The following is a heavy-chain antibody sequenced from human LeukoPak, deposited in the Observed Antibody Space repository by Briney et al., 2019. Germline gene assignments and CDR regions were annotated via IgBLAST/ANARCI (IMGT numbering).Heavy chain of an antibody. CDR3: ERGEEKGLDRCDY. CDR2: ISTTSSTI. J-gene: IGHJ4*02. D-gene: IGHD6-19*01. Sequence: GGSLTPSWGVAGFSLGAFGTNCVRQAPGKGLEWVSYISTTSSTIYYADSVKGRFTMSRHNAKKSLYLQMDSLRDEDTAVYYCERGEEKGLDRCDYWGQGRLVTVSS. V-gene: IGHV3-48*02. CDR1: GFSLGAFG.